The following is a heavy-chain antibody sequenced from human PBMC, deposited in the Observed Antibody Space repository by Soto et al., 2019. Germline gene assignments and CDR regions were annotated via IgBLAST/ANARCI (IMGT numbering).Heavy chain of an antibody. V-gene: IGHV4-4*02. CDR2: IYHSGST. CDR3: ARESIVVPRAFDI. D-gene: IGHD2-21*01. J-gene: IGHJ3*02. Sequence: SETLSLTCAASGGSISSSSWWSWVRQPPGKGLEWIGEIYHSGSTNYNPSLKSRVTISVDKSKNQFSLKLSSVTAADTAVYYCARESIVVPRAFDIWGQGTMVTVSS. CDR1: GGSISSSSW.